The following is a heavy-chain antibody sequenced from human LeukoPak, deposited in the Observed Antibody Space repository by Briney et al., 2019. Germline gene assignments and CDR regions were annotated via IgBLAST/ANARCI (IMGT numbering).Heavy chain of an antibody. Sequence: PSETLSLTCAVYGGSFSGYYWSWIRQPPGKGLEWIGEINHSGSTNYNPSLKSRVTISVDTSKNQFSLKLSSVTAADTAVYYCARRTVDTAMVGSWFDPWGQGTLVTVSS. CDR2: INHSGST. V-gene: IGHV4-34*01. CDR3: ARRTVDTAMVGSWFDP. CDR1: GGSFSGYY. J-gene: IGHJ5*02. D-gene: IGHD5-18*01.